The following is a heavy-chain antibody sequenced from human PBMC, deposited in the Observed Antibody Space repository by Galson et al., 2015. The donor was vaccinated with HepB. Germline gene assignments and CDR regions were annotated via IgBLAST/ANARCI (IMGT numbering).Heavy chain of an antibody. CDR1: GFTFSSYA. Sequence: SLRLSCAASGFTFSSYAMHWVRQAPGKGLEWVAVISYDGSNKYYADSVKGRFTISRDNSKNTLYLQMNSLRAEDTAVYYCARVGRQWLVRDYFDYWGQGTLVTVSS. V-gene: IGHV3-30*04. CDR2: ISYDGSNK. D-gene: IGHD6-19*01. J-gene: IGHJ4*02. CDR3: ARVGRQWLVRDYFDY.